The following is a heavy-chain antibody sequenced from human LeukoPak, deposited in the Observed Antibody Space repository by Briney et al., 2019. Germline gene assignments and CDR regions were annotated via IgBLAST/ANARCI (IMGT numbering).Heavy chain of an antibody. CDR2: IYTSGST. CDR1: GGSISSYY. J-gene: IGHJ4*02. D-gene: IGHD2-2*01. Sequence: PSETLSLTCTVSGGSISSYYWSRIRQPAGKGLEWLGRIYTSGSTNYNPSLKSRVTMPVDTSKNQFSLKLSSVTAADTAVYYCARSPTSWGPFDYWGQGTLVTVSS. V-gene: IGHV4-4*07. CDR3: ARSPTSWGPFDY.